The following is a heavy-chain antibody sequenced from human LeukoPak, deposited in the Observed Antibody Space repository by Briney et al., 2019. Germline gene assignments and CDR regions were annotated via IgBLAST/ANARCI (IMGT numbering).Heavy chain of an antibody. V-gene: IGHV3-33*01. CDR1: GFTFSSYG. CDR2: IWYDGSDK. Sequence: GGSLRLSCAASGFTFSSYGMHWVRQAPGKGLGWVAVIWYDGSDKYYADSVKGRFTISRDNSKNTLYLQMNSLRAEDTAVYYCARDSLNYDILTGTFDYWGQGTLVTVSS. CDR3: ARDSLNYDILTGTFDY. D-gene: IGHD3-9*01. J-gene: IGHJ4*02.